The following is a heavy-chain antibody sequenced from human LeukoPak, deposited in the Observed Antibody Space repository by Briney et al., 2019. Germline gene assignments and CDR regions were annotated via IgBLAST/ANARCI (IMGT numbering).Heavy chain of an antibody. V-gene: IGHV1-2*02. CDR3: AKDWKGHGDYVLGPDY. D-gene: IGHD4-17*01. J-gene: IGHJ4*02. CDR1: GYTFTGYY. CDR2: INPNSGGT. Sequence: ASVKVSCKASGYTFTGYYMHWVRQAPGQGLEWMGWINPNSGGTNYAQKFQGRVTMTRDTSISTAYMELSRLRSDDTAVYYCAKDWKGHGDYVLGPDYWGQGTLVTVSS.